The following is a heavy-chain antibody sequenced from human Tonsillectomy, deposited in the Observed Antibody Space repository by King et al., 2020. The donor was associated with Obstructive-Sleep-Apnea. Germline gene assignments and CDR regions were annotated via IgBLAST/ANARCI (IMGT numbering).Heavy chain of an antibody. CDR3: AKDNYSVLYNMDV. CDR1: GFTFRPYA. V-gene: IGHV3-30*04. J-gene: IGHJ6*02. Sequence: VQLVESGGGVVQPGGSLRLSCAASGFTFRPYAMHWVRQAPGKGLEWGAIMSYDERIEYYADSVEGRFTISRDNSESRLFLQMDSLRAEDTAVYYCAKDNYSVLYNMDVWGQGTTVTVTS. CDR2: MSYDERIE. D-gene: IGHD4-11*01.